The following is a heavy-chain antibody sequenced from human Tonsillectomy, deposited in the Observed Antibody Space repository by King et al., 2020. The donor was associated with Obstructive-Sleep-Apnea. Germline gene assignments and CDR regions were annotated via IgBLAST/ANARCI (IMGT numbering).Heavy chain of an antibody. Sequence: LQLQESGPGLVKPSETLSLTCTVSGGSISTYYWSWIRQSPGKGLEWIGYIYYSGSTNYNPSLKSRVIMSVDTSKNQFALNLSSVTAADTAVYYCARAPYGSGIIDWFDPWGQGTLVTVSS. V-gene: IGHV4-59*01. J-gene: IGHJ5*02. CDR1: GGSISTYY. CDR2: IYYSGST. D-gene: IGHD3-10*01. CDR3: ARAPYGSGIIDWFDP.